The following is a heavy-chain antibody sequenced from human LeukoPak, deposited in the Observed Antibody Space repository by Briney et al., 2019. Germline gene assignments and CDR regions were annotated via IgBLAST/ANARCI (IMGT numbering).Heavy chain of an antibody. CDR3: AGASGGEAVTFDY. CDR1: GGTFSSYA. V-gene: IGHV1-69*04. CDR2: IIPILGIA. J-gene: IGHJ4*02. Sequence: GSSVKVSCKASGGTFSSYAISWVRQAPGQGLEWMGRIIPILGIANYAQKFQGRVTITADKSTSTAYMELSSLRSEDTAVYYCAGASGGEAVTFDYWGQGTLVTVSS. D-gene: IGHD6-19*01.